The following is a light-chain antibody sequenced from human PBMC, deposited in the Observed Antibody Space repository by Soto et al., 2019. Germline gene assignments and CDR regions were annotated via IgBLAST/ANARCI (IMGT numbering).Light chain of an antibody. V-gene: IGKV3-11*01. CDR1: QSISQS. CDR3: PRVISRRH. J-gene: IGKJ4*01. Sequence: EIVLTQSPATLSLSPGERATLSCRASQSISQSLAWYQQRPGQAPRLLIYDASRRATGIQARFSGGLSGTEVTLIINTLEPEDSAPYYCPRVISRRHFAEGPKVEIK. CDR2: DAS.